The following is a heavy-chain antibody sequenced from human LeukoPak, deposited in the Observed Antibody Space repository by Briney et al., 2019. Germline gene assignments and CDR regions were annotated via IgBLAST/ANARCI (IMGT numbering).Heavy chain of an antibody. J-gene: IGHJ6*03. CDR1: GGSFSGYY. CDR2: INHSGST. CDR3: ARGGEQWLVRGYYYYYYMDV. D-gene: IGHD6-19*01. V-gene: IGHV4-34*01. Sequence: SETLSLTCAVYGGSFSGYYWSWIRQPPGKGLEWIGVINHSGSTNYNPSLKSRVTISVDTSKNQFSLKLSSVTAADTAVYYCARGGEQWLVRGYYYYYYMDVWGKGTTVTVSS.